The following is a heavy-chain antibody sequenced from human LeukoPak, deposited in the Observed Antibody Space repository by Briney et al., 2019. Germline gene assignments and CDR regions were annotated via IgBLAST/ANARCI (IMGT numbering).Heavy chain of an antibody. V-gene: IGHV4-4*02. J-gene: IGHJ4*02. CDR2: ISLTGLT. D-gene: IGHD2-8*01. Sequence: GSLRLSCAASGFTFSDAWMSWVRQPPGQGLEWIGEISLTGLTHYNPSLESRVTVSLDKSKNQLSLNLTSVTAADTAVYYCSRENGAFSPFGYWGQGILVTVLS. CDR1: GFTFSDAW. CDR3: SRENGAFSPFGY.